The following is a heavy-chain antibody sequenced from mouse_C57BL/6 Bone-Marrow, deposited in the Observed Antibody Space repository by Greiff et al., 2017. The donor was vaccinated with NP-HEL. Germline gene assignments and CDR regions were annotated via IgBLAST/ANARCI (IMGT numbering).Heavy chain of an antibody. Sequence: EVQLQQSGPVLVKPGASVKMSCKASGYTFTDYYMNWVKQSHGKSLEWIGVINPYNGGTSYNQKFKGKATLTVDKSSSTAYMELNSLTSEDSAVYYCARGSYSNYAWFAYWGQGTLVTVSA. CDR3: ARGSYSNYAWFAY. J-gene: IGHJ3*01. CDR2: INPYNGGT. CDR1: GYTFTDYY. D-gene: IGHD2-5*01. V-gene: IGHV1-19*01.